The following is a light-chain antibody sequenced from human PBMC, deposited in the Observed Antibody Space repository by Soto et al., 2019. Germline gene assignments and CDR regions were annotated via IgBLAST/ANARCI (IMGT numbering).Light chain of an antibody. CDR1: QSVLYSSNNKNY. CDR3: QLRYSTLLYT. CDR2: WAS. Sequence: DIVMTQSPDSLAVSLGERATINCKSSQSVLYSSNNKNYLAWYQQKPGQPPKLLIYWASTRESGVPDRFSGIGYGTDFTLAISSLQPEDVTVYYCQLRYSTLLYTFGQPTKLSI. J-gene: IGKJ2*01. V-gene: IGKV4-1*01.